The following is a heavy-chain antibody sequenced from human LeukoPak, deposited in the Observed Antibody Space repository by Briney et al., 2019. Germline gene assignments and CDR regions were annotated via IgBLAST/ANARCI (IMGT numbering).Heavy chain of an antibody. CDR2: IYYSGST. V-gene: IGHV4-31*03. CDR3: ARTYYYDSSGSDAFDI. CDR1: GGSISSGGYH. J-gene: IGHJ3*02. Sequence: SQTLSLTCTVSGGSISSGGYHWSWIRQHPGKGLEWIGYIYYSGSTYYNPSLKSRVTISVDTSKNQFSLKLSSVTAADTAVYYCARTYYYDSSGSDAFDIWGQGTMVTVSS. D-gene: IGHD3-22*01.